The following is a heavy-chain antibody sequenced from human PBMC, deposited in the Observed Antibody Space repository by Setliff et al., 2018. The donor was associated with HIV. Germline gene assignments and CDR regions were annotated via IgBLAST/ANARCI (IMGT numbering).Heavy chain of an antibody. Sequence: GGSLRLSCAASGFTFSPYWMHWVRQAPGKGLVWVSRINSDGTSTTYADSVKGRFTISRDTAKNTLYLQMNSLRAEDTAVYYCARDLSYDYDRSSDTFDYWGKGTQVTVSS. CDR1: GFTFSPYW. D-gene: IGHD3-22*01. V-gene: IGHV3-74*03. CDR2: INSDGTST. CDR3: ARDLSYDYDRSSDTFDY. J-gene: IGHJ4*02.